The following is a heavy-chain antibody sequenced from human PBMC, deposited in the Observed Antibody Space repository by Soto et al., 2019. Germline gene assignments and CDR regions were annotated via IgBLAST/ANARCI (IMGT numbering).Heavy chain of an antibody. CDR3: ARVPAGGGYCYSDY. CDR1: GFTLSDYY. V-gene: IGHV3-11*05. D-gene: IGHD2-21*02. CDR2: ISSSSSYT. J-gene: IGHJ4*02. Sequence: QVQLVESGGGLVKPGGSLRLSCAASGFTLSDYYMSWIRQAPGKGLEWVSYISSSSSYTNYADSVKGRFTISRDNAKDSLYLQMNSLSAEDTAVYYCARVPAGGGYCYSDYWGQRTLVTVSA.